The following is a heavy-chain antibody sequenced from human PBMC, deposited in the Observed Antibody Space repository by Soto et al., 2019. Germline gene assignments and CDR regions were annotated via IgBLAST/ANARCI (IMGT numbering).Heavy chain of an antibody. D-gene: IGHD6-13*01. CDR2: FYYSGSP. V-gene: IGHV4-39*07. CDR1: GDSIRSSSHY. J-gene: IGHJ5*02. Sequence: SETLSLTCTVSGDSIRSSSHYWAWNRQPPGKGLEWIGGFYYSGSPYYNPSLKSRVTISVDTSKNQFSLKLSSVTAADTAVYYCALRKTRFPDGSSWSQGGNWFDPWGQGTMVTFSS. CDR3: ALRKTRFPDGSSWSQGGNWFDP.